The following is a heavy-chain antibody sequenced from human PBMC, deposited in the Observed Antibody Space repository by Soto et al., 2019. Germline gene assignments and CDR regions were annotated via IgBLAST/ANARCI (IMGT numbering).Heavy chain of an antibody. CDR2: ISGSGGST. CDR1: VFTFSSYA. Sequence: GGSLRLSCAASVFTFSSYAMSWVRQAPGKGLEWVSAISGSGGSTYYADSVKGRFTISRDNSKNTLYLQMNSLRAEDTAVYYCAKDGYCSSTSCQEYYYYGMDVWGQGTTVTVSS. CDR3: AKDGYCSSTSCQEYYYYGMDV. D-gene: IGHD2-2*03. J-gene: IGHJ6*02. V-gene: IGHV3-23*01.